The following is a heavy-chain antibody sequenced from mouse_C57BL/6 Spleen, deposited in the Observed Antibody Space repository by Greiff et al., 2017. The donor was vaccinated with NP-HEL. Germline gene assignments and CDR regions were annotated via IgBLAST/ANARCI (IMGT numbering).Heavy chain of an antibody. Sequence: VHLVESGPGLVQPSQSLSITCTVSGFSLTSYGVHWVRQSPGKGLEWLGVIWSGGSTDYNAAFISRLSISKDNSKSQVFFKMNSLQADDTAIYYCAREGIYDGYSYYAMDYWGQGTSVTVSS. CDR2: IWSGGST. D-gene: IGHD2-3*01. V-gene: IGHV2-2*01. J-gene: IGHJ4*01. CDR3: AREGIYDGYSYYAMDY. CDR1: GFSLTSYG.